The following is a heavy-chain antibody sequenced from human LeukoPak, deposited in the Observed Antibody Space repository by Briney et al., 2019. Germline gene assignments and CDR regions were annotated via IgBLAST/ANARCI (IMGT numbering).Heavy chain of an antibody. CDR3: XXXXXXXXXXXXXXDSSGCLDY. CDR2: ISGSGGST. J-gene: IGHJ4*02. CDR1: GFTFSSYA. Sequence: GGSLRLSCAASGFTFSSYAMSWVRQAPGKGLEWVSAISGSGGSTYYADSVKGRFTISRDNSKNTLYLQMNSLRAEDTAVYYXXXXXXXXXXXXXXXDSSGCLDYWGQGTLVTVSS. D-gene: IGHD3-22*01. V-gene: IGHV3-23*01.